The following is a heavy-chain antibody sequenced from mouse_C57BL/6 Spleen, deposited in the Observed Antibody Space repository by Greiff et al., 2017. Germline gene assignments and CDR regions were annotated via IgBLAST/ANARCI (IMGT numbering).Heavy chain of an antibody. Sequence: VQLQQSGAELVRPGTSVKVSCKASGYAFTNYLIEWVKQRPGQGLEWIGVINPGSGGTNYNEKFKGKATLTADKSSSTAYMQLSSLTSEDSAVYLCARWDYGSPWFAYWGQGTLVTVSA. J-gene: IGHJ3*01. CDR1: GYAFTNYL. V-gene: IGHV1-54*01. CDR2: INPGSGGT. D-gene: IGHD1-1*01. CDR3: ARWDYGSPWFAY.